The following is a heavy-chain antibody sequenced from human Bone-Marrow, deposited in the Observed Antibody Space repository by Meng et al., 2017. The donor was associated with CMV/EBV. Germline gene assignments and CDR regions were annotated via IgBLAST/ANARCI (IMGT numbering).Heavy chain of an antibody. CDR2: IYYSGST. J-gene: IGHJ6*02. D-gene: IGHD3-16*01. CDR3: ARDRVSPEDYYYYYYGMDV. Sequence: SETLSLTCTVSGGSISSGGYYWSWIRQHPGKGLEWIGYIYYSGSTYYNPSLKSRVTISVDTSKNQFSLKLSSVTAADTAVYYCARDRVSPEDYYYYYYGMDVWGQGTTVTVSS. CDR1: GGSISSGGYY. V-gene: IGHV4-31*03.